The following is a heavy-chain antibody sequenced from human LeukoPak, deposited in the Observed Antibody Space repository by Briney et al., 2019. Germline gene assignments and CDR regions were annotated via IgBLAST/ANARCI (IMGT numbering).Heavy chain of an antibody. CDR1: GFTFSSYE. D-gene: IGHD3-10*01. J-gene: IGHJ4*02. Sequence: GGSLRLSCVASGFTFSSYEMNWVRQAPGKGLEWVSYISSSGSTIYYADSVKGRFTISRDNAKNSLYLQMNSLRAEDTAVYYCARDRGVLYYWGQGTLVTVSS. CDR2: ISSSGSTI. CDR3: ARDRGVLYY. V-gene: IGHV3-48*03.